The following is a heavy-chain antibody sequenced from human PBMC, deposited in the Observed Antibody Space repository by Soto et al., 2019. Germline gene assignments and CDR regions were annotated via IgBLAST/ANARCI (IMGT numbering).Heavy chain of an antibody. CDR2: ITGSSSYI. D-gene: IGHD2-2*01. J-gene: IGHJ4*02. V-gene: IGHV3-21*01. Sequence: GGSLRLSCAASGFTFSSYSMNWVRQAPGKGLEWVSSITGSSSYIYYADSVKGRFTISRDNAKNSLFLQMNSLRAEDTAVYYCARGYCSSTSCYFHGXLAFWGQGTPVTVSS. CDR1: GFTFSSYS. CDR3: ARGYCSSTSCYFHGXLAF.